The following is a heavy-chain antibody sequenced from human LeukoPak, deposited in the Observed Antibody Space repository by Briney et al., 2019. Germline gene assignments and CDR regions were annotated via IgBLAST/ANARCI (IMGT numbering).Heavy chain of an antibody. V-gene: IGHV3-30-3*01. CDR1: GFTFSSYA. CDR2: ISYDGSNK. J-gene: IGHJ4*02. CDR3: ARESATRDFDY. Sequence: GGSLRLSCAASGFTFSSYAMHWVRQAPGKGLEWVAVISYDGSNKYYADSVKGRFTISRDNSKNTLYLQMNSLRAEDTAVYYYARESATRDFDYWGQGTLVTVSS.